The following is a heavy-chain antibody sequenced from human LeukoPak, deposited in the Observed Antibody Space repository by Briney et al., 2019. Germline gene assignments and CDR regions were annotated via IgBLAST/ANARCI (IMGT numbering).Heavy chain of an antibody. Sequence: ASVKVSCKASGYTFTGYYMHWVRQAPGQGLEWMGWINPNSGGTNYAQKFQGRVTMTRDTSISTAYMELSRLRSDDTAVYYCASEFESGYYEDYYYMDVWGKGTTVTVSS. D-gene: IGHD3-3*01. CDR1: GYTFTGYY. V-gene: IGHV1-2*02. CDR3: ASEFESGYYEDYYYMDV. CDR2: INPNSGGT. J-gene: IGHJ6*03.